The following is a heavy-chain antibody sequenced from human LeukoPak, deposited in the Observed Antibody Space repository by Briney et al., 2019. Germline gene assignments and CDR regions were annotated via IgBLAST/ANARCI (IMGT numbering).Heavy chain of an antibody. CDR3: AREFSGYDFWSGYYTGNYYYYGMDV. CDR1: GFTFSSYA. CDR2: ISGSGGST. V-gene: IGHV3-23*01. J-gene: IGHJ6*02. D-gene: IGHD3-3*01. Sequence: GGSLRLSCAASGFTFSSYAMSWVRQAPGKGLEWVSAISGSGGSTYYADSVKGRFTISRDNAKNSLYLQMNSLRAEDTAVYYCAREFSGYDFWSGYYTGNYYYYGMDVWGQGTTVTVSS.